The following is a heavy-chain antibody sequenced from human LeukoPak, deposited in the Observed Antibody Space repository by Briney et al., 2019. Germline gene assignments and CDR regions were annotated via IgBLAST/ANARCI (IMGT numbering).Heavy chain of an antibody. CDR1: GGSISSSNW. Sequence: PSETLSLTCAVSGGSISSSNWWSWVRQPPGKGLEWIGEIFHSGSTNYNPSLKSRVTISVDKSKNQFSLKLSSVTAADTAVYYCARRTYSGPTVVNLFDYWGRGTLVTVSS. D-gene: IGHD4-23*01. J-gene: IGHJ4*02. V-gene: IGHV4-4*02. CDR2: IFHSGST. CDR3: ARRTYSGPTVVNLFDY.